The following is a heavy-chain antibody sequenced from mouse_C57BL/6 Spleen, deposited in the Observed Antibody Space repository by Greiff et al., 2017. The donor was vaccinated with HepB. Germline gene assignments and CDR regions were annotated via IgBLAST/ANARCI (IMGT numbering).Heavy chain of an antibody. CDR3: ARRIYYDYDGEDFDY. CDR2: IDPSDSYT. D-gene: IGHD2-4*01. V-gene: IGHV1-50*01. CDR1: GYTFTSYW. J-gene: IGHJ2*01. Sequence: VQLQQPGAELVKPGASVKLSCKASGYTFTSYWMQWVKQRPGQGLEWIGEIDPSDSYTNYNQKFKGKATLTVDTSSSTAYMQLSSLTSEDSAVYYCARRIYYDYDGEDFDYGGQGTTLTVSS.